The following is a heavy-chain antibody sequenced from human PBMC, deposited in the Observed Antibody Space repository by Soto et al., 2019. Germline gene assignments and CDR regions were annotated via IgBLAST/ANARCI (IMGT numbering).Heavy chain of an antibody. J-gene: IGHJ6*03. CDR2: INDSGNI. V-gene: IGHV4-34*01. Sequence: SETLSLTCAVYGASFSGYPWTWLRQTPGKGLEWIGEINDSGNINYNPSLKSRVTISLDTPKKQISLKLSSVTAADSAVYYCARGLIVWFGELSRRGGHYYYMDVWGKGTTVTVSS. CDR3: ARGLIVWFGELSRRGGHYYYMDV. D-gene: IGHD3-10*01. CDR1: GASFSGYP.